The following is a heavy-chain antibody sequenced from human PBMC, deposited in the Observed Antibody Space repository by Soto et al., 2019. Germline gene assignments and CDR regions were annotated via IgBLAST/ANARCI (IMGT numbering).Heavy chain of an antibody. CDR2: IWYDGSNK. V-gene: IGHV3-33*01. CDR3: ARGGYYDSSVPFDY. J-gene: IGHJ4*02. Sequence: GGSLRLSCAASGFTFSSYGMHWGRQAPGKGLEWVAVIWYDGSNKYYADSVKGRFTISRDNSKNTLYLQMNSLRAEDTAVYYCARGGYYDSSVPFDYWGQGTLVTVSS. CDR1: GFTFSSYG. D-gene: IGHD3-22*01.